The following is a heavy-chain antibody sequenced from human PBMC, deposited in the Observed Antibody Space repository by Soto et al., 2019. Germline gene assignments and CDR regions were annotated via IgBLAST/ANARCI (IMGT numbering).Heavy chain of an antibody. Sequence: ASVKVSCKASGYTFTDYYMHWVRQAPGQGLEWMGWINPNSGGTNYAQKFQGWVTMTRDTSISTAYMELSRLRSDDTAVYYCAREGPVLRYFDWLPHYYYGMDVWGQGTTVTVSS. CDR3: AREGPVLRYFDWLPHYYYGMDV. V-gene: IGHV1-2*04. CDR2: INPNSGGT. CDR1: GYTFTDYY. D-gene: IGHD3-9*01. J-gene: IGHJ6*02.